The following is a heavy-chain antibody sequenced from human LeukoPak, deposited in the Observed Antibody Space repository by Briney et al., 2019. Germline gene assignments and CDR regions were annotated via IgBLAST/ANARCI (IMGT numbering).Heavy chain of an antibody. D-gene: IGHD3-9*01. V-gene: IGHV3-11*01. CDR3: ARALSVTGYYQGFDY. CDR1: GFTLSDSY. J-gene: IGHJ4*02. CDR2: ILSSDLTT. Sequence: GGSLRLSCAASGFTLSDSYMGWIRQAPGKGLEWVSYILSSDLTTHYADSAKSRFTISRDNAKKSLYLHMNSLRAEDTAAYYCARALSVTGYYQGFDYWGQETLVTVAS.